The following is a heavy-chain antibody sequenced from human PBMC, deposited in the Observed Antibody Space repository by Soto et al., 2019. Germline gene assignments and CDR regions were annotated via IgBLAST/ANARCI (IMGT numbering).Heavy chain of an antibody. CDR3: ARDTITMVRGGITPYYYYGMDV. CDR1: GGTFSIYT. J-gene: IGHJ6*02. Sequence: SVKVSCKASGGTFSIYTISWVRQAPGQGLEWMGRIIPILGIANYAQKFQGRVTITADKSTSTAYMELSSLRSEDTAVYYCARDTITMVRGGITPYYYYGMDVWG. CDR2: IIPILGIA. V-gene: IGHV1-69*04. D-gene: IGHD3-10*01.